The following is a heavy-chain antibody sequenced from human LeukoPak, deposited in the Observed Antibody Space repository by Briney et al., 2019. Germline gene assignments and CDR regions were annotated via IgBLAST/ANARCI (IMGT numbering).Heavy chain of an antibody. V-gene: IGHV4-61*08. CDR2: IYYSGST. Sequence: SETLSLTCSVSGDSISIGDYRWSWIRQPPGKGLEWSGYIYYSGSTNYNPSLKSRVTISVDTSKNQFSLKLSSVTAADTAVYYYARGQGGRKGSTFDYWGQGTLVTVSS. CDR3: ARGQGGRKGSTFDY. CDR1: GDSISIGDYR. D-gene: IGHD2-15*01. J-gene: IGHJ4*02.